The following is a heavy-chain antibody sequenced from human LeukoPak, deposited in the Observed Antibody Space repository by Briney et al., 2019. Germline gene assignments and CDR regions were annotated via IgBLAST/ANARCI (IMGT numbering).Heavy chain of an antibody. V-gene: IGHV3-11*01. J-gene: IGHJ6*02. CDR2: ITSRGSTT. CDR1: GFIFSDYY. Sequence: PGGSLRLSCAASGFIFSDYYMTWIRQAPGKGLEWVSYITSRGSTTYYADSVKGRFTISRDNAKNSLYLRINSLRAEDTAVYYCARGKEGYCTSTRCPDYYYGMDVWGQGTTVTVSS. CDR3: ARGKEGYCTSTRCPDYYYGMDV. D-gene: IGHD2-2*01.